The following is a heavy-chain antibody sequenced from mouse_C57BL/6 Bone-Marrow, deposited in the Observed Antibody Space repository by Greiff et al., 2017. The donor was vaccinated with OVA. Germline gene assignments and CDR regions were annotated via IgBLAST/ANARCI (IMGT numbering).Heavy chain of an antibody. D-gene: IGHD1-1*01. CDR2: ISSGGSYT. V-gene: IGHV5-6*01. Sequence: EVQGVESGGDLVKPGGSLKLTCAASGFTFSSYGMSWVRQTPDKRLEWVATISSGGSYTYYPDSVKGRFTISRDNAKNTLYLQMSSLKSEDTAMYYCARHEGLLRYPGFDYWGQGTTLTVSS. CDR3: ARHEGLLRYPGFDY. CDR1: GFTFSSYG. J-gene: IGHJ2*01.